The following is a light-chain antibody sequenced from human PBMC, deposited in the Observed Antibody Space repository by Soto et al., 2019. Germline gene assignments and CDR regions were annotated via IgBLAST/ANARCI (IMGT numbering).Light chain of an antibody. V-gene: IGLV2-23*01. CDR2: EGT. J-gene: IGLJ1*01. Sequence: QSALTQPASVSGSPGQSITISCTGTNNLVSWYQQHPGKAPKVVLYEGTKRPSGVSNRFSGSNSGSTASLTISGLQAEDEAHYFCCAYVGARSYVFGPGTKLTV. CDR1: NNL. CDR3: CAYVGARSYV.